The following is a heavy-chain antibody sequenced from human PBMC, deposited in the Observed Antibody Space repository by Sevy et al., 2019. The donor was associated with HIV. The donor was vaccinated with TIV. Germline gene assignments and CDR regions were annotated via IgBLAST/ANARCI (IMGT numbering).Heavy chain of an antibody. CDR2: MTSSGSYI. Sequence: GGSLRLSCAASGFTFSTSTMNWVRQAPGKGLEWVSLMTSSGSYILYADSVKGRFTISRDNAKNSVFLQMNNMRVEDTAVYYCAREGCTKPHDYWGQGTLVTVSS. V-gene: IGHV3-21*04. D-gene: IGHD2-8*01. CDR3: AREGCTKPHDY. CDR1: GFTFSTST. J-gene: IGHJ4*02.